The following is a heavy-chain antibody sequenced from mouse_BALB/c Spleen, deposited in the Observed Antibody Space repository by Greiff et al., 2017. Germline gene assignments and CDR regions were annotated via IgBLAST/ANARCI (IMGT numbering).Heavy chain of an antibody. D-gene: IGHD1-1*01. CDR1: GFTFSSYY. J-gene: IGHJ4*01. CDR3: ARQGGHYGSSYVDYAMDY. CDR2: INSNGGST. V-gene: IGHV5-6-2*01. Sequence: EVKLEESGGGLVKLGGSLKLSCAASGFTFSSYYMSWVRQTPEKRLELVAAINSNGGSTYYPDTVKGRFTISRDNAKNTLYLQMSSLKSEDTALYYCARQGGHYGSSYVDYAMDYGGQGTSVTGSS.